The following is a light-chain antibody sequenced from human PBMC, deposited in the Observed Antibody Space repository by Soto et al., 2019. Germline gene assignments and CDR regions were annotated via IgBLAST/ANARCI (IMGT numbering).Light chain of an antibody. V-gene: IGKV3-15*01. CDR3: QQYNNWPLA. CDR2: GAS. Sequence: EIVLTQSPATLSLSPWERATLSCRASQSVSSYLAWYQQKPGQAPRLLIYGASTRATDIPARFSGSGSGTEFTLTISSLQSEDFAVYFCQQYNNWPLAFGQGTRLEIK. CDR1: QSVSSY. J-gene: IGKJ5*01.